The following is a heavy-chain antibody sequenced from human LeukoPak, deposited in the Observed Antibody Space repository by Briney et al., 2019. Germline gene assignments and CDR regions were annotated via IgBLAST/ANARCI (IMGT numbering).Heavy chain of an antibody. Sequence: PGGSLRLSCAASGFTFSSYSMNWVRQAPGKGLEWVSYISSSSSTIYYADSVKGRFTISRDNAKNSLYLQMNSLRAEDTAVYYCAKFATTVTTRGNFDYWGQGTLVTVSS. CDR3: AKFATTVTTRGNFDY. D-gene: IGHD4-17*01. CDR1: GFTFSSYS. CDR2: ISSSSSTI. V-gene: IGHV3-48*01. J-gene: IGHJ4*02.